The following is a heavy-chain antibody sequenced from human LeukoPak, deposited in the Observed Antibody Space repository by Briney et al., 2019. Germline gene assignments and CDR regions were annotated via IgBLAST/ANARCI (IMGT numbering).Heavy chain of an antibody. CDR2: ISGSGDST. Sequence: GGSLRLSCAASGFTFSSYAMSWVRQAPGKGLEWVSAISGSGDSTYYADSVKGRFTISRDNSQNTLYLQMNSLRAEDTAVYHCAKSRSGWYLFDYWGQGTRVTVSS. V-gene: IGHV3-23*01. CDR1: GFTFSSYA. CDR3: AKSRSGWYLFDY. J-gene: IGHJ4*02. D-gene: IGHD6-19*01.